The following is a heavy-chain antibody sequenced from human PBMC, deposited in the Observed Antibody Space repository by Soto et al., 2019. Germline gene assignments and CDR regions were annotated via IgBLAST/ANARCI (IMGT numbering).Heavy chain of an antibody. CDR3: ARPQYCSGGSWYSYDGMEV. CDR1: GYSFSSYW. V-gene: IGHV5-51*01. CDR2: IYPGDSDT. J-gene: IGHJ6*02. Sequence: PGDSLNICCKGSGYSFSSYWIGSVRQMPGKGLEWMGIIYPGDSDTRYSPSFQGQVTISADKSMSTAYLQWRSLKASDTAMYYSARPQYCSGGSWYSYDGMEVYGQ. D-gene: IGHD2-15*01.